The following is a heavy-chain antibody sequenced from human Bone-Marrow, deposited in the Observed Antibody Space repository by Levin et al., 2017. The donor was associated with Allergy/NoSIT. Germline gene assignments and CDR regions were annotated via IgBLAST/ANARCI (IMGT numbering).Heavy chain of an antibody. CDR3: ARVLHSYFAAYMDV. J-gene: IGHJ6*03. Sequence: PSETLSLTCTVSGGSISSDSYYWSWIRLPAGRGLEWIGRVSSSGSTNYNPSLKSRVTISIDTSRRQFSLRLTSVTAADTAVYYCARVLHSYFAAYMDVWGKGATVAVSS. D-gene: IGHD2-15*01. CDR1: GGSISSDSYY. CDR2: VSSSGST. V-gene: IGHV4-61*02.